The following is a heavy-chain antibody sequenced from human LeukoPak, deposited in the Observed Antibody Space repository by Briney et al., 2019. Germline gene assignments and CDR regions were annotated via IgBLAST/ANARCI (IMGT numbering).Heavy chain of an antibody. CDR3: QLWFGESPLDY. Sequence: ASVKVSCKASGYTFTSYAMHWVRQAPGQRLEWMGWINAGNGNTKYSRKFQGRVTITRDTSASTAYMEPSSLRSEDTAVYYCQLWFGESPLDYWGQGTLVTVSS. V-gene: IGHV1-3*01. J-gene: IGHJ4*02. CDR2: INAGNGNT. CDR1: GYTFTSYA. D-gene: IGHD3-10*01.